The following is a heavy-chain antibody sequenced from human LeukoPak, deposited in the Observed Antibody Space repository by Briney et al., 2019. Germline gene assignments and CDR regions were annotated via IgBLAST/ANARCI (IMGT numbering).Heavy chain of an antibody. J-gene: IGHJ4*02. CDR2: MNPNSGNT. CDR3: AKDFACSGGSCSWTLAPDY. D-gene: IGHD6-19*01. CDR1: GYTFTSYD. V-gene: IGHV1-8*01. Sequence: ASVKVSCKASGYTFTSYDINWVRQATGQGLEWMGWMNPNSGNTGYAQKFQGRVTMTRNTSISTAYMELSSLRAEDTAVYYCAKDFACSGGSCSWTLAPDYWGQGTLVTVSS.